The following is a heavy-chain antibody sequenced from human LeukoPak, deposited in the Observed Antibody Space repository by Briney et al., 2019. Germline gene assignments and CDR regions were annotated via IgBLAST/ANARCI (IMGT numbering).Heavy chain of an antibody. CDR3: ARETEWSLYYYYGMDV. Sequence: TGGSLRLSCAASGFTFSSYSMNWVRQAPGKGLEWVSCISSSSSYIYYADSVKGRFTISRDNAKNSLYLQMNSLRAEDTAVYYCARETEWSLYYYYGMDVWGQGTTVTVSS. CDR1: GFTFSSYS. V-gene: IGHV3-21*01. D-gene: IGHD3-3*01. J-gene: IGHJ6*02. CDR2: ISSSSSYI.